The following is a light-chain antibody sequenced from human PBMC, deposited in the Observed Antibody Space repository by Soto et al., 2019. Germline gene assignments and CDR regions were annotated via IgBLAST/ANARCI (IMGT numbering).Light chain of an antibody. CDR3: QQYNNWPSLT. CDR1: QSVSSN. CDR2: GAF. V-gene: IGKV3-15*01. Sequence: EIVMTQSPPTLSVSPGERATLSCRASQSVSSNLAWYQQKPGQAPRLLIYGAFTRATGIPDRFSGSGSGTEFTLTISSLQSEDFAVYHCQQYNNWPSLTFGGGTRVEIK. J-gene: IGKJ4*01.